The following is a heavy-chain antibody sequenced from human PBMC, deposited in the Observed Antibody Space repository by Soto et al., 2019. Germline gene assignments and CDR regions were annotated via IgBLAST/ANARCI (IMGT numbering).Heavy chain of an antibody. D-gene: IGHD6-13*01. CDR3: ASAAFFYSSSWYRNGAFDI. CDR2: ISSNGGST. Sequence: GSLRLSCAASGFTFSSYAMHWVRQAPGKGLEYVSAISSNGGSTYYANSVKGRFTISRDNSKNTLYLQMGSLRAEDMAVYYCASAAFFYSSSWYRNGAFDIWGKATMVPVSS. CDR1: GFTFSSYA. V-gene: IGHV3-64*01. J-gene: IGHJ3*02.